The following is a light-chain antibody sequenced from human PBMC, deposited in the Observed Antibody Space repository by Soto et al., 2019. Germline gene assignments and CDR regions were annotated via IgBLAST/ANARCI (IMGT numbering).Light chain of an antibody. J-gene: IGKJ2*01. V-gene: IGKV1-13*02. CDR3: QQFNTYPL. CDR1: QGISSA. Sequence: AIQLTQSPSSLSASVGDRVTITCRASQGISSAVAWYQQKPGKAPKLLIYDASSLESGVPSRFIGSGSGTDFTLTICRPQPEDFATYYGQQFNTYPLFGQGNKLEIK. CDR2: DAS.